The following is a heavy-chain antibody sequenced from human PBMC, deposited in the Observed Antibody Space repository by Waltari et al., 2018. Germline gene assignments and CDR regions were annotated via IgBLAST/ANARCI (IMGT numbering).Heavy chain of an antibody. CDR1: GGTFSSYA. V-gene: IGHV1-69*13. J-gene: IGHJ4*02. D-gene: IGHD6-13*01. Sequence: QVQLVQSGAEVKKPGSSVKVSCKASGGTFSSYAISWVRQAPGQGLEWMGVIIPIFGTANYAQKFQGRVTITADESTSTAYMELSSLRSEDTAVYYCASAPSAAAGTAAGYWGQGTLVTVSS. CDR2: IIPIFGTA. CDR3: ASAPSAAAGTAAGY.